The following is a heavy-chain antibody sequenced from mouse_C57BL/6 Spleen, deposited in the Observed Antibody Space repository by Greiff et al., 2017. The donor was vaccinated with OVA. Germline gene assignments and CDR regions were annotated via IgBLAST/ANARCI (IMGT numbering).Heavy chain of an antibody. Sequence: QVQLQQSGAELVKPGASVKISCKASGYAFSSYWMNWVKQRPGKGLEWIGQIYPGDGDTNYNGKFKGKATLTADKSSSTAYMPLSSLTSEDSAVYFCARGGVRRGSFDDWGQGTTLTVSS. CDR1: GYAFSSYW. CDR2: IYPGDGDT. CDR3: ARGGVRRGSFDD. J-gene: IGHJ2*01. V-gene: IGHV1-80*01. D-gene: IGHD2-14*01.